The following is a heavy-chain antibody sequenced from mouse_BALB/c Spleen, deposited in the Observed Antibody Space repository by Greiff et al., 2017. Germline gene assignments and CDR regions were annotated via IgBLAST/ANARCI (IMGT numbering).Heavy chain of an antibody. CDR1: GFNIKDYY. D-gene: IGHD2-14*01. Sequence: VQLQQSGAELVRSGASVKLSCTASGFNIKDYYMHWVKQRPEQGLEWIGWIDPENGDTEYAPKFQGKATMTADTSSNTAYLQRSSLTSEDTALYYCARHPLFYRYDGWFAYWGQGTLVTVSA. J-gene: IGHJ3*01. CDR3: ARHPLFYRYDGWFAY. CDR2: IDPENGDT. V-gene: IGHV14-4*02.